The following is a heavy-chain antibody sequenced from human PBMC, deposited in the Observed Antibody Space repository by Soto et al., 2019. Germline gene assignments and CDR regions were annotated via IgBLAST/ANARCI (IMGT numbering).Heavy chain of an antibody. J-gene: IGHJ4*02. CDR2: VYPGDSDT. V-gene: IGHV5-51*01. D-gene: IGHD2-8*01. CDR3: ARLSGCNNGVCYKFDY. CDR1: GYSFPSYW. Sequence: PGESLKISCKGSGYSFPSYWIGWVRQMPGKGREWMGIVYPGDSDTRYSPSFQGQVTISVDKSISTAYLQWSSLKASDTAMYYCARLSGCNNGVCYKFDYWGQGTLVTVSS.